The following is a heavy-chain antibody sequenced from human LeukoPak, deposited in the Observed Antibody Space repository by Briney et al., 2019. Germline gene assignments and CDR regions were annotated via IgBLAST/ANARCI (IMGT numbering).Heavy chain of an antibody. V-gene: IGHV4-39*01. CDR1: GGSISSSSYY. CDR2: IYYSGST. D-gene: IGHD3-22*01. Sequence: SETLSLTCTVSGGSISSSSYYWGCIRQPPGKGLEWIGSIYYSGSTYYNPSLKSRATISVATSKNPLSLKLISVTATATYLYSWASQEGSEYYYDSSGYYPFDYWGQGTLVTVSS. J-gene: IGHJ4*02. CDR3: ASQEGSEYYYDSSGYYPFDY.